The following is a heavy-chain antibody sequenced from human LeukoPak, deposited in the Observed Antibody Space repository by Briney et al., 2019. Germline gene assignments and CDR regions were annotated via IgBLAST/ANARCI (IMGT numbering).Heavy chain of an antibody. CDR2: MSSSDDGR. D-gene: IGHD2-15*01. CDR3: AKAPVTSCRGAFCYPFDY. J-gene: IGHJ4*02. V-gene: IGHV3-23*01. CDR1: GFTFSSYA. Sequence: GQSLRLSCAASGFTFSSYAMSWVRQAPGKGLEWVSAMSSSDDGRYYAASVRGRFTISRDTSRSTLYLQMSSLRAEDAAVYYCAKAPVTSCRGAFCYPFDYWGQGTLVTVSS.